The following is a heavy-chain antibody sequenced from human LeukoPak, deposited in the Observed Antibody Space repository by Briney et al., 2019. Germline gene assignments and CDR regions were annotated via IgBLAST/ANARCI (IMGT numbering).Heavy chain of an antibody. J-gene: IGHJ4*02. V-gene: IGHV3-49*03. CDR1: GFTFGDYA. Sequence: PGGSLRLSCTASGFTFGDYAMSWFRQAPGKGLEWVGFIRSKAYGGTTEYAASVKGRFTISRDDSKSIAYLQMNSLKTEDTAVYYCVLPTLDTFCYGCAGELYSFDYWGQGTLVTVSS. CDR3: VLPTLDTFCYGCAGELYSFDY. CDR2: IRSKAYGGTT. D-gene: IGHD3-16*01.